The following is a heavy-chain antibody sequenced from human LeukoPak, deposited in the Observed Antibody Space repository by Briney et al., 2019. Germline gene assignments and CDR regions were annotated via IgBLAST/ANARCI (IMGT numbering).Heavy chain of an antibody. CDR2: IWFDGTEK. V-gene: IGHV3-33*01. Sequence: PGGSLRLSCAASGLTFRNYAMHWVRQAPGGRLEWVAVIWFDGTEKYYAASVMGRFTISRDSSESTLYLQMSGLRTEDTAVYYCARVNGPNSGYYYTLDLWGQGTPVTVFS. CDR3: ARVNGPNSGYYYTLDL. D-gene: IGHD3-22*01. CDR1: GLTFRNYA. J-gene: IGHJ5*02.